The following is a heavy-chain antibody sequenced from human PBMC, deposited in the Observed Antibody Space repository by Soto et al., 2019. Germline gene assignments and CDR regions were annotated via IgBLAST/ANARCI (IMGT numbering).Heavy chain of an antibody. J-gene: IGHJ4*02. Sequence: QVQLVESGGGVVQPGRSLRLSCAASGFTFSSYGMHWVRQAPGKGLEWVAVTSYDGSNKYYADSVKGRFTISRDNSKNTLYLQMNSLRAEDTAVYYCAKGAVVVTARYFDYWGQGTLVTVSS. V-gene: IGHV3-30*18. CDR2: TSYDGSNK. CDR3: AKGAVVVTARYFDY. D-gene: IGHD2-21*02. CDR1: GFTFSSYG.